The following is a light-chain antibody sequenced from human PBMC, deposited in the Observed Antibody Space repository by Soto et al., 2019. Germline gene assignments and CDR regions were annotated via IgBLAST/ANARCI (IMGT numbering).Light chain of an antibody. J-gene: IGLJ1*01. CDR1: SSDVGGYHY. Sequence: QSARTQPASVSGSPGQSITISCTGTSSDVGGYHYVSWYQQHPGKAPKLMIYEVSNRPSGVSNRFSGSKSGNTASLTISGLQAEDEADYFCSSYGSTSTRYVFGTGTKLTVL. CDR3: SSYGSTSTRYV. V-gene: IGLV2-14*01. CDR2: EVS.